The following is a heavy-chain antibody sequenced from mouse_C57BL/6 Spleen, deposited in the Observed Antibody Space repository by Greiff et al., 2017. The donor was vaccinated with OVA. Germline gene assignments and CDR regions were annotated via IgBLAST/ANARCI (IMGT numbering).Heavy chain of an antibody. V-gene: IGHV14-1*01. Sequence: VQLKESGAELVRPGASVKLSCTASGFNIKDYYMHWVKQRPEQGLEWIGRIDPEDGDTEYAPKFQGKATMTADPSSTTAYLQLSSLTTEDSAVYYCTTCDDGQYYWDYWGQGTTLTVSS. CDR1: GFNIKDYY. CDR2: IDPEDGDT. D-gene: IGHD2-3*01. J-gene: IGHJ2*01. CDR3: TTCDDGQYYWDY.